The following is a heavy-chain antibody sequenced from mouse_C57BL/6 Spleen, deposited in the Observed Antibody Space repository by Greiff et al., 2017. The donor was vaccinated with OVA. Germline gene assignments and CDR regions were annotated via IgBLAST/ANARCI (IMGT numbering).Heavy chain of an antibody. Sequence: QVQLQQSGAELVKPGASVKMSCKASGYTFTSYWITWVKQRPGQGLEWIGDIYPGSGSTNYNEKFKSKATLTVDTSSSTAYMQLSSLTSEDSAVYYCARDYYGSSSYFDVWGTGTTVTVSS. CDR2: IYPGSGST. CDR3: ARDYYGSSSYFDV. J-gene: IGHJ1*03. V-gene: IGHV1-55*01. D-gene: IGHD1-1*01. CDR1: GYTFTSYW.